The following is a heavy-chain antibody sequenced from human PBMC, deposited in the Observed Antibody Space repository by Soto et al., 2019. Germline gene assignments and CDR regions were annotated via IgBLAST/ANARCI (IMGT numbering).Heavy chain of an antibody. J-gene: IGHJ4*02. D-gene: IGHD6-13*01. Sequence: GGSLRLSCAASGFPFSRHAMHWVRQAPGKGLERVAVISTDGRDKYHADSVKGRFTISRDNSKNTLYLQMNSLRAEDTAVYYCAKDHDLAAAGYYFDYWGQGTLVTVSS. CDR3: AKDHDLAAAGYYFDY. CDR2: ISTDGRDK. V-gene: IGHV3-30*04. CDR1: GFPFSRHA.